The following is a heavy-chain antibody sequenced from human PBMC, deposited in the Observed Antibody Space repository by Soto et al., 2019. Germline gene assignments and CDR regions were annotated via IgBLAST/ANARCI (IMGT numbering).Heavy chain of an antibody. Sequence: QVQLQGSGPGLVKPSQTLSLTCTVSGGSISSGDYYWSWIRQPPGKGLEWIGSIYYSGSTYYNPSLKRRVTISVDTSTNQFSLKLNSVTAAYTAVYYCASRPSRPSFDYWGQGTLVTVSS. CDR2: IYYSGST. CDR1: GGSISSGDYY. V-gene: IGHV4-30-4*01. J-gene: IGHJ4*02. CDR3: ASRPSRPSFDY.